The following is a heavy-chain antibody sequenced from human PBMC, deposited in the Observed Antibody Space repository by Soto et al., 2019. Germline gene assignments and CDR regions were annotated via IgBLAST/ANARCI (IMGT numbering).Heavy chain of an antibody. V-gene: IGHV1-8*01. CDR2: MNPNSGNT. CDR1: GYTFTSYD. CDR3: ARAYFGELDYYYYYYGMDV. J-gene: IGHJ6*02. D-gene: IGHD3-10*01. Sequence: ASVKVSCKASGYTFTSYDINWVRQATGQGLEWMGWMNPNSGNTGYAQKFQGRVTMTRNTSISTAYMELSSLRSEDTAVYYCARAYFGELDYYYYYYGMDVWGQGTTVTVSS.